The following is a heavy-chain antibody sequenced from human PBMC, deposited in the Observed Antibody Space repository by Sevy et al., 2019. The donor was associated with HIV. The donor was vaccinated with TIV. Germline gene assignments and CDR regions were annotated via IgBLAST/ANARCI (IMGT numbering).Heavy chain of an antibody. CDR1: GFIFSSFA. CDR3: AKERHFWSGRDAFDI. J-gene: IGHJ3*02. V-gene: IGHV3-23*01. D-gene: IGHD3-3*02. Sequence: GGSLRLSCAASGFIFSSFAMSWVRQAPGKGLEWVSAISGSGHSTHNADSVKGRFTISRDISKNTLYLQMNSLRAEDTAIYNCAKERHFWSGRDAFDIWGQGTTVTVSS. CDR2: ISGSGHST.